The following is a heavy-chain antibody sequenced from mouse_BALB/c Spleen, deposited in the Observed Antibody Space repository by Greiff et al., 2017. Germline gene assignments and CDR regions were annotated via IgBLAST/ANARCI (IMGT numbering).Heavy chain of an antibody. CDR2: ISSGGGST. CDR1: GFAFSSYD. V-gene: IGHV5-12-1*01. CDR3: ARQRYRSPYAMDY. D-gene: IGHD2-14*01. J-gene: IGHJ4*01. Sequence: EVQGVESGGGLVKPGGSLKLSCAASGFAFSSYDMSWVRQTPEKRLEWVAYISSGGGSTYYPDTVKGRFTISRDNAKNTLYLQMSSLKSEDTAMYYCARQRYRSPYAMDYWGQGTSVTVSS.